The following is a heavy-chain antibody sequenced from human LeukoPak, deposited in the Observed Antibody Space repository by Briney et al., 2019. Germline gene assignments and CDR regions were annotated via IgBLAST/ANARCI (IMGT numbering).Heavy chain of an antibody. CDR1: GGTFSSYA. CDR2: IIPIFGTA. Sequence: GASVQVSCQASGGTFSSYAISWVRQAPGQGLEWMGGIIPIFGTANYAQKFQGRVTITADESTSTAYMELSSLRSEDTAVYYCARDLDYYDSSGYYYARVKATGFDYWGQGTLVTVSS. J-gene: IGHJ4*02. D-gene: IGHD3-22*01. V-gene: IGHV1-69*13. CDR3: ARDLDYYDSSGYYYARVKATGFDY.